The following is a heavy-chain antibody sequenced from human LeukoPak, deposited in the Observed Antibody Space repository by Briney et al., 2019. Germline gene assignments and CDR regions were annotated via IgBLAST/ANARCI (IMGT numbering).Heavy chain of an antibody. CDR3: ARLRTSAFGPHAFDI. CDR2: INHSGST. J-gene: IGHJ3*02. CDR1: GFTFSNYW. Sequence: GSLRLSCAASGFTFSNYWMSWVRQAPGKGLEWIGEINHSGSTNYNPSLKSRVTISVDTSKNQFSLKLSSVTAADTAVYYCARLRTSAFGPHAFDIWGQGTMVTVSS. V-gene: IGHV4-4*02. D-gene: IGHD3-10*01.